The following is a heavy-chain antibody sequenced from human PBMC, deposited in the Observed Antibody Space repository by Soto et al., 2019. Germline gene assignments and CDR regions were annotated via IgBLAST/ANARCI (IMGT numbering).Heavy chain of an antibody. CDR1: GGSISSYY. CDR3: ARLGRYFDWFHWFDP. J-gene: IGHJ5*02. V-gene: IGHV4-59*08. Sequence: PSETLSLTCTVSGGSISSYYLSWIRQPPGRGLEWIGYIYYSGSTNYNPSLKSRVTISVDTSKNQFSLKLSSVTAADTAVYYCARLGRYFDWFHWFDPWGQGTLVTVS. D-gene: IGHD3-9*01. CDR2: IYYSGST.